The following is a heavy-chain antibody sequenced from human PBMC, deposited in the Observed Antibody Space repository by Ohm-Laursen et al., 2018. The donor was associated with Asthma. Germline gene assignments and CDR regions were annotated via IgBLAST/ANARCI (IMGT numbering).Heavy chain of an antibody. CDR3: ARVRSPFYFDY. J-gene: IGHJ4*02. CDR1: GGSIGRGGYY. Sequence: SETLSLTCTVSGGSIGRGGYYWSWIRQHPGKGLEWIGYIYYSGSTYYNPSLKSRVTISVDTSKNQFSLKLSSVTAADTAVYYCARVRSPFYFDYWGQGTLVTVSS. V-gene: IGHV4-30-4*08. CDR2: IYYSGST.